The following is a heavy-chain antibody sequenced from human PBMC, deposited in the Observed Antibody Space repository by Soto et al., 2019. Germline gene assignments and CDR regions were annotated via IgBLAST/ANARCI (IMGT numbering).Heavy chain of an antibody. J-gene: IGHJ6*02. CDR1: GGTITRGDHF. D-gene: IGHD5-18*01. Sequence: SETLSLTCSVSGGTITRGDHFWSWVRQSPGKGLEWLGYIYYSGSTYYNPSLRGRVMMTIDTSKHQFSLNLSSVTAADTAVFYCGRGQTAIDVWGQGTTVTVSS. V-gene: IGHV4-30-4*01. CDR3: GRGQTAIDV. CDR2: IYYSGST.